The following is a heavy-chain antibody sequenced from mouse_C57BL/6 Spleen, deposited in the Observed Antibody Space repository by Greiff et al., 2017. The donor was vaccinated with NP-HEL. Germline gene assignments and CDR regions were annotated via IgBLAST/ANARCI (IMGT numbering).Heavy chain of an antibody. CDR2: IWGDGST. CDR3: AKVDGSSYEAWFAY. V-gene: IGHV2-3*01. CDR1: GFSLTSYG. D-gene: IGHD1-1*01. J-gene: IGHJ3*01. Sequence: VQRVESGPGLVAPSQSLSITCTVSGFSLTSYGVSWVRQPPGKGLEWLGVIWGDGSTNYHSALISRLSISKDNSKSQVFLKLNSLQTDDTATYYCAKVDGSSYEAWFAYWGQGTLVTVSA.